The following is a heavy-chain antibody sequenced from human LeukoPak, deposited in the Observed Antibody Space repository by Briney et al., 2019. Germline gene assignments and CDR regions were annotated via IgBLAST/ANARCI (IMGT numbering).Heavy chain of an antibody. CDR2: IYYSGST. Sequence: SETLSLTCTVSGGSISSYYWSWIRQPPGKGLEWIGYIYYSGSTNYNPSLKSRVTISVDTSKNQSSLKLSSVTAADTAVYYCARGRGDFWSGYYFDYWGQGTLVTVSS. CDR1: GGSISSYY. J-gene: IGHJ4*02. CDR3: ARGRGDFWSGYYFDY. V-gene: IGHV4-59*01. D-gene: IGHD3-3*01.